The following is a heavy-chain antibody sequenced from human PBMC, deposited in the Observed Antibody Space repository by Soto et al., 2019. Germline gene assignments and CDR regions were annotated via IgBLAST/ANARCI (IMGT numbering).Heavy chain of an antibody. J-gene: IGHJ4*02. D-gene: IGHD6-19*01. CDR2: ISWNSGSI. CDR1: GFTFDDYA. Sequence: PGGSLRLSCAASGFTFDDYAMHWVRQAPGKGLEWVSGISWNSGSIGYADSVKGRFTISRDNAKNSLYLQMNSLRAEDTALYYCAKDMPPVAGNAFDYWGQGTLVTVYS. V-gene: IGHV3-9*01. CDR3: AKDMPPVAGNAFDY.